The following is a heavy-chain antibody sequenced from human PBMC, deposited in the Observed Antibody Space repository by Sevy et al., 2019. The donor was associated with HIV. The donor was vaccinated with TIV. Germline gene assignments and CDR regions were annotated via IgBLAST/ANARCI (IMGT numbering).Heavy chain of an antibody. D-gene: IGHD3-10*01. Sequence: GGSLRLSCAASGFTFSSYAMTWVRQAPGKGLEWVSTVSGTGSSTYYPDSVKGRLYISRDNSKNTLYLQMNSLRAEDTAVYYCAKALSGSGNYYFDNWGQGTLVTVSS. CDR1: GFTFSSYA. V-gene: IGHV3-23*01. CDR2: VSGTGSST. J-gene: IGHJ4*02. CDR3: AKALSGSGNYYFDN.